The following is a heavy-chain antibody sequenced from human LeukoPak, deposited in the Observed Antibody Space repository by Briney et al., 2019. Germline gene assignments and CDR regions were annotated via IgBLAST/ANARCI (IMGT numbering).Heavy chain of an antibody. CDR1: GESFSDHY. CDR2: INHSGST. CDR3: ARGEPHYYYDSSGYYYP. D-gene: IGHD3-22*01. Sequence: SETLSLTCAVYGESFSDHYWSWVRQPPGKGLEWIGEINHSGSTNYNPSLKSRVTISVDTSKNQFSLKLSSVTAADTAVYYCARGEPHYYYDSSGYYYPWGQGTLVTVSS. J-gene: IGHJ5*02. V-gene: IGHV4-34*01.